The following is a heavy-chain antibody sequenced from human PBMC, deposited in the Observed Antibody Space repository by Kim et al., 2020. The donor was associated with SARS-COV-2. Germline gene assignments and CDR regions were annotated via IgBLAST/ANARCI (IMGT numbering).Heavy chain of an antibody. CDR2: ISFDGSKT. J-gene: IGHJ4*02. V-gene: IGHV3-30*18. Sequence: GGSLRLSCAVSGFTFWNYGMHWVRQAPGKGLEWVALISFDGSKTYYVDSVKGRFTISRDNSKNTLFLHMFALGDEDTAVYYCAKEGTSGTFPDYWGQGTLVTVSS. CDR3: AKEGTSGTFPDY. CDR1: GFTFWNYG. D-gene: IGHD3-10*01.